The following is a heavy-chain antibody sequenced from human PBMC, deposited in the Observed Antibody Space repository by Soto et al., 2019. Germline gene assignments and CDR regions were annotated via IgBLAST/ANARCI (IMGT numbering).Heavy chain of an antibody. CDR2: IYYSGST. CDR1: GGSISSGGYY. J-gene: IGHJ4*02. V-gene: IGHV4-31*03. CDR3: ARGPGIMAKIDY. D-gene: IGHD3-16*01. Sequence: QVQLLESGPGLVKPSQTLSLTCTVSGGSISSGGYYWSWIRQHPGKGLEWIGYIYYSGSTYSNPSLKSRVTISVDTSKNQFSLKLSSVTAADTAVYYCARGPGIMAKIDYWGQGTLVTVSS.